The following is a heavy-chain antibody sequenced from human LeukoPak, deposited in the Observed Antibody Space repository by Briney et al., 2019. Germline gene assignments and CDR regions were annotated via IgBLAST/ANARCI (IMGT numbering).Heavy chain of an antibody. CDR1: GYTFTSYA. V-gene: IGHV7-4-1*02. CDR3: AREAEIAVAGGGFGY. CDR2: INTNTGNP. J-gene: IGHJ4*02. D-gene: IGHD6-19*01. Sequence: GASVKVSCKASGYTFTSYAMNWVRQAPGQGLEWMGWINTNTGNPTYAQGFTGRFVFSLETSVSTAYLQISSLKAEDTAVYYCAREAEIAVAGGGFGYWGQGTLVTVSS.